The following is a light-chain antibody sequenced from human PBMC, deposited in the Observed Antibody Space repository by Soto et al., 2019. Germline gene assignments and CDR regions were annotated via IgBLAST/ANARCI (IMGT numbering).Light chain of an antibody. Sequence: DIVMTQAPLALSVSPGQPASISCKSSHRLLHSDGRSYLYWYLQKPGQPPQLLIYEVSNRFSGVPDRFSGSGSGSGTAFTLTISRLEPEDFAVYYCQQYISTPWTFGQGTKVDIK. CDR2: EVS. CDR3: QQYISTPWT. CDR1: HRLLHSDGRSY. V-gene: IGKV2D-29*01. J-gene: IGKJ1*01.